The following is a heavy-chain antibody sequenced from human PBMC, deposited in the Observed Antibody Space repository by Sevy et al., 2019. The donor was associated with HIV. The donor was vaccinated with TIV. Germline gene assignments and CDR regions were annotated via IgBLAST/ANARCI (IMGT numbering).Heavy chain of an antibody. J-gene: IGHJ4*02. V-gene: IGHV3-33*01. D-gene: IGHD4-17*01. CDR2: IWYDGNNQ. Sequence: GGSLRLSCVASGFAFSDYGMHWVRQAPGKGLEWVAVIWYDGNNQHYVDSMRGRFTISRDNSKNTLYLQLSSLRAEDTAVYYCARDPRIFGDYLLTYFDYWGQGVLVTVSS. CDR1: GFAFSDYG. CDR3: ARDPRIFGDYLLTYFDY.